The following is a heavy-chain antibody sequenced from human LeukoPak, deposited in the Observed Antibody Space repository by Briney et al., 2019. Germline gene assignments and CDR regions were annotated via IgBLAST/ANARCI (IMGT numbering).Heavy chain of an antibody. CDR2: ISGSGGST. V-gene: IGHV3-23*01. Sequence: GGSLRLSCAASGFTFSSYAMNWVRQAPGKGLEWVSAISGSGGSTYYADSVKGRFTISRDNSKNTLYLQMNSLRAEDTAVYYCAKDHAHYYDSSGYPHQPSDYWGQGTLVTVSS. CDR1: GFTFSSYA. CDR3: AKDHAHYYDSSGYPHQPSDY. J-gene: IGHJ4*02. D-gene: IGHD3-22*01.